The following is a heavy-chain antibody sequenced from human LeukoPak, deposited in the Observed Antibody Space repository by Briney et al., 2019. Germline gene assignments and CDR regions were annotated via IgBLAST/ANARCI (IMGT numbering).Heavy chain of an antibody. CDR2: IKSKTDGGTT. Sequence: GGSLRLSCAASGFTFSNAWMSWVRQAPGKGLEWVGRIKSKTDGGTTDYAAPVKGRFTISRDDSKNTLYLQMNSLKTGDRAVYYCTARPYCSSTSCYATYYYYYMDVWGKGTTVTVSS. J-gene: IGHJ6*03. CDR1: GFTFSNAW. D-gene: IGHD2-2*01. CDR3: TARPYCSSTSCYATYYYYYMDV. V-gene: IGHV3-15*01.